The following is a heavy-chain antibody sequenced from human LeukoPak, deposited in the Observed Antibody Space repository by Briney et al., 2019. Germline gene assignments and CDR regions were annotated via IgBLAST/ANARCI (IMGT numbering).Heavy chain of an antibody. Sequence: SETMSLTCTVYGGSISSYYWSWFRQPPGKGLEWIGYIYYSGSTNYNPSLKSRVTISVDTSKNQFSLKLSSVTAADTAVYYCARGGYSGFDFDPWGQGTLVTVSS. J-gene: IGHJ5*02. CDR2: IYYSGST. CDR3: ARGGYSGFDFDP. CDR1: GGSISSYY. V-gene: IGHV4-59*01. D-gene: IGHD5-12*01.